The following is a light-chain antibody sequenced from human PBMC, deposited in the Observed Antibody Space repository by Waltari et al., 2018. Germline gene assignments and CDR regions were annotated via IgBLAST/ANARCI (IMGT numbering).Light chain of an antibody. V-gene: IGKV3-15*01. J-gene: IGKJ1*01. CDR2: GAS. CDR1: QSIRSN. Sequence: EIVMTQSPATLSVFPGERATLSCRASQSIRSNLAWYQLKPGQAPRLLIYGASTRATGIPARWSGSGYGTKFTLTISSLQSEDFEVDFCKQYENGRGTFGKGTKVEIK. CDR3: KQYENGRGT.